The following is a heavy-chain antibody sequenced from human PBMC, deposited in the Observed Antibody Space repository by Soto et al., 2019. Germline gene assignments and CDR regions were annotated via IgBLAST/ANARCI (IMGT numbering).Heavy chain of an antibody. Sequence: GGSLRLSCAASGFTFDDYAMHWVRQAPGKGLEWVSGISWNSGSIGYADSVKGRFTISRDNAKNSLYLQMNSLRAEDTALYYCAKGAVGIAAPHHFDYWGQGTLVTVSS. CDR1: GFTFDDYA. CDR3: AKGAVGIAAPHHFDY. CDR2: ISWNSGSI. D-gene: IGHD6-6*01. J-gene: IGHJ4*02. V-gene: IGHV3-9*01.